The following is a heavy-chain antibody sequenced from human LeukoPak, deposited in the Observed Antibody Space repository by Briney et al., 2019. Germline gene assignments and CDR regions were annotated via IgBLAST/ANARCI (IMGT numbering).Heavy chain of an antibody. CDR2: ISGSGGNT. CDR3: AKDMYYDSSGPVFDY. V-gene: IGHV3-23*01. D-gene: IGHD3-22*01. Sequence: PGGSLRLSCAASGFTFSSYGMHWVRQAPGKGLEWVSTISGSGGNTYYADSVKGRFTISRDTSKNTLYLQMNSPRAEDTAVYYCAKDMYYDSSGPVFDYWGQGTLVTVSS. J-gene: IGHJ4*02. CDR1: GFTFSSYG.